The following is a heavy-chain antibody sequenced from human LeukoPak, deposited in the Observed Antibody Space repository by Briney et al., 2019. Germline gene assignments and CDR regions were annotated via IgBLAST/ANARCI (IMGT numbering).Heavy chain of an antibody. J-gene: IGHJ3*02. CDR2: IYYSGST. V-gene: IGHV4-59*01. D-gene: IGHD3-3*01. CDR1: GGSISSYY. Sequence: SETLSLTCTVSGGSISSYYWSWIRQPPGKGLEWIGYIYYSGSTNYNPSLKSRVTISVDTSKNQFSLKLSSVTAADTAVYYCARVRFLEWFDAFDIWGRGTMATVSS. CDR3: ARVRFLEWFDAFDI.